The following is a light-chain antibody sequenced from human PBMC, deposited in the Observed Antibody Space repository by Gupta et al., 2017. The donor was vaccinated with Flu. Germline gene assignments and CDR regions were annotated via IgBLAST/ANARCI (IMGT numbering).Light chain of an antibody. V-gene: IGKV1-17*01. CDR3: RQHNSYPYT. CDR2: GAS. Sequence: DIQMTQSPSSLSASVGDRVTITCRASQGIRNDLGWYQQKPGKPPTRLVYGASKLESGVPSRFSGRGSGTEFTLTVSSLQPEDFATYYCRQHNSYPYTFGQGTKREI. CDR1: QGIRND. J-gene: IGKJ2*01.